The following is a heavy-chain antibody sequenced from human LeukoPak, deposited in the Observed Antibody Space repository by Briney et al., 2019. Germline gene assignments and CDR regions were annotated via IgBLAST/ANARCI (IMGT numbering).Heavy chain of an antibody. CDR2: IKKDGSEE. CDR3: ARAVSSGYYNLYFDY. CDR1: GFIFDDYA. V-gene: IGHV3-7*04. D-gene: IGHD3-22*01. J-gene: IGHJ4*02. Sequence: PGRSLRLSCAASGFIFDDYAMHWVRQAPGKGLEWVANIKKDGSEEFYVDSVKGRFTISRDNAKNSLYLQVNSLRAEDTAVYYCARAVSSGYYNLYFDYWGQGTLVTVSS.